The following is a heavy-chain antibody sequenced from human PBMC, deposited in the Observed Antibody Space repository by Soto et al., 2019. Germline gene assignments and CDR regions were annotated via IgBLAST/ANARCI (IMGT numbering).Heavy chain of an antibody. CDR2: ISSSSSYI. D-gene: IGHD1-26*01. CDR1: GFTFSSYS. J-gene: IGHJ4*02. V-gene: IGHV3-21*01. CDR3: ARSSIVGATTAYTYYFDY. Sequence: EVQLVESGGGLVKPGGSLRLSCAASGFTFSSYSMKWVRQAPGKGLEWVSSISSSSSYIYYADSVKGRFTISRDNAKNSLYLQMNSLRAEDTAVYYCARSSIVGATTAYTYYFDYWGQGTLVTVSS.